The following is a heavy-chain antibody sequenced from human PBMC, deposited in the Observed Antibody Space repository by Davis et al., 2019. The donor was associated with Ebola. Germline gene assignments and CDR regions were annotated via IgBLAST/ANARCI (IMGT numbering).Heavy chain of an antibody. J-gene: IGHJ4*02. CDR3: ARVKGYSGFEYLDY. Sequence: PGGSLRLSCAASGFTFSSHSMNWVRQAPGKGLEWVSFISSLSSYKNYADSVKGRFTISRDNARNSLYLQMDSLTAEDTAVYYCARVKGYSGFEYLDYWGQGALVTVSS. CDR1: GFTFSSHS. V-gene: IGHV3-21*01. D-gene: IGHD5-12*01. CDR2: ISSLSSYK.